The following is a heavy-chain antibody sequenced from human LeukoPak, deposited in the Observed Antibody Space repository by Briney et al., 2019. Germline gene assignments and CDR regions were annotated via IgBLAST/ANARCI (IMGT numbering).Heavy chain of an antibody. CDR1: GFTFSNYG. J-gene: IGHJ4*02. Sequence: GGSLRLSCAASGFTFSNYGMHWVRQAPGKGLEWVALILYDGSTKFYADSVKGRFTISRDNSKNTMSLQMNSLRTEDTAVYYCAKRDLTTEFDYWGQGTLVTVSS. CDR3: AKRDLTTEFDY. CDR2: ILYDGSTK. V-gene: IGHV3-30*02. D-gene: IGHD4-11*01.